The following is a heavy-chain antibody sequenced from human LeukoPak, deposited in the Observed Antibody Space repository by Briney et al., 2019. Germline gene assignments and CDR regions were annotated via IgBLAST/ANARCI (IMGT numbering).Heavy chain of an antibody. J-gene: IGHJ4*02. CDR1: GFTVSSNY. CDR2: ISGSGGST. V-gene: IGHV3-23*01. Sequence: GGSLRLSCAASGFTVSSNYMSWVRQAPGKGLEWVSAISGSGGSTYYADSVKGRFTISRDNSKNTLYLQMNSLRAEDTAVYYCAKGYCSSTSCSFDYWGQGTLVTVSS. CDR3: AKGYCSSTSCSFDY. D-gene: IGHD2-2*01.